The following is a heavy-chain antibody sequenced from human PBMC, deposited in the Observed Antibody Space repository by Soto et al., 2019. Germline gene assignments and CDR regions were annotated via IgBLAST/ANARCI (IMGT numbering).Heavy chain of an antibody. CDR3: AKEAEYSGYDSGYYYYYGMDV. V-gene: IGHV3-30*18. D-gene: IGHD5-12*01. CDR1: GFTFSSYG. CDR2: ISYDGSNK. J-gene: IGHJ6*02. Sequence: GGSLRLSCAASGFTFSSYGMHWVRQAPGKGLEWVAVISYDGSNKYYADSVKGRFTISRDNSKNTLYLQMNSLRAEDTAVYYCAKEAEYSGYDSGYYYYYGMDVWGQGTTVTVSS.